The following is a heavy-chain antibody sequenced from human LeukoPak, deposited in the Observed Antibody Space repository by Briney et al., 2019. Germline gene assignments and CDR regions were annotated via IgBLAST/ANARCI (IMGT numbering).Heavy chain of an antibody. CDR3: ARDRGVAVADNTWFDP. D-gene: IGHD6-19*01. J-gene: IGHJ5*02. Sequence: GGSLRLSCAASGLTFSTYWMHWVRQAPEKGLVWVSRINTDGSNTTYADSVKGRFTISRDNAKNTLYLQMNSLRAEDTAVYYCARDRGVAVADNTWFDPWGQGTLVTVSS. CDR1: GLTFSTYW. CDR2: INTDGSNT. V-gene: IGHV3-74*01.